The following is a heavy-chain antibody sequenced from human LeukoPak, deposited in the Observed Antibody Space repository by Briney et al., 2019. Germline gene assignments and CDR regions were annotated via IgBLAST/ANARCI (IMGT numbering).Heavy chain of an antibody. CDR2: IYHTGSA. CDR3: ARDRRYYDSSDSLRGDFDY. CDR1: SDSISSGGYY. V-gene: IGHV4-31*03. D-gene: IGHD3-22*01. J-gene: IGHJ4*02. Sequence: SETLSLTCTASSDSISSGGYYWSWIRQHPGKGLEWIGCIYHTGSAHYNPSLKSRVTMSVDTPKNQISLKLSSVTAADTAVYYCARDRRYYDSSDSLRGDFDYWGQGALVTVSS.